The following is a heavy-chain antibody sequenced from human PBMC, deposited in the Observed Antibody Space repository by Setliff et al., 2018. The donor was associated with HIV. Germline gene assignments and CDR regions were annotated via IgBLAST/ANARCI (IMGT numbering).Heavy chain of an antibody. CDR2: IIGSETT. Sequence: PGGSLRLSCAASGFTFSTYGMSWVRQAPGRGLEWVAGIIGSETTYYADAVKGRFTISRDNAKNTLYLHMNSLRAEDTSVYHCALVGGITVPPDGFDIWGQGTMVTVSS. V-gene: IGHV3-23*01. CDR3: ALVGGITVPPDGFDI. D-gene: IGHD3-22*01. J-gene: IGHJ3*02. CDR1: GFTFSTYG.